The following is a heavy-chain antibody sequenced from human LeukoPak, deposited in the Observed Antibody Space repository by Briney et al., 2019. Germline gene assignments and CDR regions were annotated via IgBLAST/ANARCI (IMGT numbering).Heavy chain of an antibody. CDR3: ARDRGAAAGIFDY. CDR1: RFTFSSYA. CDR2: ISYDGSNK. J-gene: IGHJ4*02. D-gene: IGHD6-13*01. V-gene: IGHV3-30-3*01. Sequence: TGGSLRLSCAASRFTFSSYAMHWVRQAPGKGLEWVAVISYDGSNKYYADSVKGRFTISRDNSKNTLYLQMNSLRAEDTAVYYCARDRGAAAGIFDYWGQGTLVTVSS.